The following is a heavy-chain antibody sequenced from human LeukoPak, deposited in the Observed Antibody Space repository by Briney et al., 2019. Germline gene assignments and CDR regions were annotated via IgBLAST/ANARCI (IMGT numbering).Heavy chain of an antibody. CDR3: AKATLNCSGGSCYSGFDP. J-gene: IGHJ5*02. V-gene: IGHV3-23*01. CDR1: GFTFRNYA. D-gene: IGHD2-15*01. CDR2: ISGNGDTT. Sequence: GGSLRLSCAASGFTFRNYAMSWVRQAPGKGREWVSSISGNGDTTYYADSVEGRFTISRDNSKNTLDLQMSSLRADDTAVYYCAKATLNCSGGSCYSGFDPWGQGTLVTVSS.